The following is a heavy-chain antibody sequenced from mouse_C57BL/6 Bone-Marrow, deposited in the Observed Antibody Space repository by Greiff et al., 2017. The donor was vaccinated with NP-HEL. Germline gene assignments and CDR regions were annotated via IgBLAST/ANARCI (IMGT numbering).Heavy chain of an antibody. V-gene: IGHV3-6*01. CDR2: ISYDGSN. CDR3: ARGRIYYDYDLPYFDC. Sequence: EVQLVESGPGLVKPSQSLSLTCSVTGYSITSGYYWNWIRQFPGNKLAWMGYISYDGSNNYNPYLKNRISITRDTSNNQCFLKLNSVTTEDTATYYCARGRIYYDYDLPYFDCWGQGTTLTVSS. D-gene: IGHD2-4*01. J-gene: IGHJ2*01. CDR1: GYSITSGYY.